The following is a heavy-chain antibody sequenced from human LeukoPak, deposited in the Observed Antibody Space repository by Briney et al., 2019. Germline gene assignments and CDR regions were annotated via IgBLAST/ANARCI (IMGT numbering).Heavy chain of an antibody. J-gene: IGHJ4*02. Sequence: GASVKVSCKTSGHTFAGYFLHWVRQAPTQGLQWMGRINANSGDTDLAQDFQDRVTMTRDTSIYTAYMELSSLTSDDTAIYYCARDLISTPYWELDYWGQGTLVAVSS. CDR1: GHTFAGYF. V-gene: IGHV1-2*06. D-gene: IGHD1-26*01. CDR3: ARDLISTPYWELDY. CDR2: INANSGDT.